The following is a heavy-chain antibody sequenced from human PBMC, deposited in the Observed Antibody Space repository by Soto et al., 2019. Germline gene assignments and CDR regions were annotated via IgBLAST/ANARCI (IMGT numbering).Heavy chain of an antibody. J-gene: IGHJ3*02. CDR3: ARRYPGAISNETAFDI. V-gene: IGHV1-69*02. CDR2: IIPILGIA. D-gene: IGHD3-3*02. Sequence: QVQLVQSGAEVKKPGSSVKVSCKASGGTFSSYTISWVRQAPGQGLEWMGRIIPILGIANYAQKFQGRVTIPADKSTSTAYMELSSLRSEDTAAYYCARRYPGAISNETAFDIWGQGTMVTVSS. CDR1: GGTFSSYT.